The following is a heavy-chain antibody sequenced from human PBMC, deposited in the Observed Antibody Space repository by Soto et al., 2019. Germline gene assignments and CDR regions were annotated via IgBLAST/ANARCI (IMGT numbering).Heavy chain of an antibody. J-gene: IGHJ6*02. V-gene: IGHV1-18*04. Sequence: QVQLVPSGVEVKKPGASVKVSCKASGYTFISHGISWVRQAPGQGLEWMGWISGKNGNTNYAQKLQGRVTLTTDTSTSTAYMELRSLRSDDTAVYYCARVSSSIVVVPDYGMDVWGQGTTVTVSS. CDR2: ISGKNGNT. CDR1: GYTFISHG. D-gene: IGHD2-15*01. CDR3: ARVSSSIVVVPDYGMDV.